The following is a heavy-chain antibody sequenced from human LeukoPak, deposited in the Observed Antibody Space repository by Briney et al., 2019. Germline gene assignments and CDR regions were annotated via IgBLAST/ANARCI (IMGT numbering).Heavy chain of an antibody. V-gene: IGHV3-23*01. CDR2: ISGSGGST. D-gene: IGHD6-13*01. J-gene: IGHJ6*03. CDR3: ARHRSSSWYVSYYYYMDV. CDR1: GFTFSSYA. Sequence: PGGSLRLSCAASGFTFSSYAMSWVRQAPGKGLEWVSAISGSGGSTYYADSVKGRFTISRDNSKNTLYLQMNSLRAEDTAVYYCARHRSSSWYVSYYYYMDVWGKGTTVTVSS.